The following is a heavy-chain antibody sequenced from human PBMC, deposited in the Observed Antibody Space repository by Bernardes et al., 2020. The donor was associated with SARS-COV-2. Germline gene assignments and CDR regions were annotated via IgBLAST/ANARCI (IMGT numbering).Heavy chain of an antibody. CDR1: GYTLTELS. D-gene: IGHD3-3*01. CDR2: FDPEDGET. CDR3: ATGTHYLDDFWSGYYLDY. Sequence: ASVKVSCKVSGYTLTELSMHWVRQAPGKGLEWMGGFDPEDGETIYAQKFQGRVTMTEDTSTDTAYMELSSLRSEDTAVYYCATGTHYLDDFWSGYYLDYWGQGTLVTVSS. J-gene: IGHJ4*02. V-gene: IGHV1-24*01.